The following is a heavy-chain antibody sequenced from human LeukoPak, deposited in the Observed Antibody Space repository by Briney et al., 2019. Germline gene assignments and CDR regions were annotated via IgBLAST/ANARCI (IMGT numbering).Heavy chain of an antibody. D-gene: IGHD3-10*01. J-gene: IGHJ4*01. CDR2: IYSGGST. Sequence: PGGSLRLSCAASEFSVGSNYMTWVRQAPGKGLEWVSLIYSGGSTYYADSVKGRFTISRDNSKNTLYLQMNSLRAEDTAMYYCARLSAMLRGPEPIYYFDYWGQGTLVTVSS. V-gene: IGHV3-66*01. CDR3: ARLSAMLRGPEPIYYFDY. CDR1: EFSVGSNY.